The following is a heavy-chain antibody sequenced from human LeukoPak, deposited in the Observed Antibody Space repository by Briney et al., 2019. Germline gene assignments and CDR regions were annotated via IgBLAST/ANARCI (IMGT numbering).Heavy chain of an antibody. CDR3: TRLGRNYDFWSGYSDY. V-gene: IGHV3-73*01. Sequence: PGGSLRLSCAASGFTFSGSAMHWVRQASGKGLEWVGRIRSKANSYATAYAASVKGRLTISRDDSRNTAYLQMNSLKTEDTAVYYCTRLGRNYDFWSGYSDYWGQGTLVTVSS. CDR1: GFTFSGSA. D-gene: IGHD3-3*01. J-gene: IGHJ4*02. CDR2: IRSKANSYAT.